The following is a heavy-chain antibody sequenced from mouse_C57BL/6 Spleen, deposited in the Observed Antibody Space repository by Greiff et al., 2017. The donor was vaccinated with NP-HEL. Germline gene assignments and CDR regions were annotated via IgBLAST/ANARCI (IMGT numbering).Heavy chain of an antibody. CDR1: GFTFSSYG. CDR3: ARSGYSNYEEDY. D-gene: IGHD2-5*01. J-gene: IGHJ2*01. CDR2: ISSGGSYP. Sequence: EVQRVESGGDLVKPGGSLKLSCAASGFTFSSYGMSWVRQTPDKRLEWVATISSGGSYPYYLASGKGRFTLSRDNAKNTLYLQMSSLKSEDTAMYYCARSGYSNYEEDYWGQGTTLTVSS. V-gene: IGHV5-6*01.